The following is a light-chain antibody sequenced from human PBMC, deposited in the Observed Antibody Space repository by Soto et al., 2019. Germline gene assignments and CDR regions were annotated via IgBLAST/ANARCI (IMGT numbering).Light chain of an antibody. CDR3: QQYNSYWT. J-gene: IGKJ1*01. CDR2: KAF. V-gene: IGKV1-5*03. Sequence: DIQMTQSPSTLSASVGDRVTITCRASQSISTWLAWYQQKPGKAPKLLIYKAFSLESGVPSRFSGSRSGTEFTLTISSLQTDDFATYYCQQYNSYWTFGQGTKVEIK. CDR1: QSISTW.